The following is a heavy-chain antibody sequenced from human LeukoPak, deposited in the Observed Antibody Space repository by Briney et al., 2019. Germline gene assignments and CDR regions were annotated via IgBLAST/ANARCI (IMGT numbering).Heavy chain of an antibody. CDR1: GYTFTSYG. CDR3: ARSEYYDILTGYHKGAFDI. Sequence: ASVKVSCKASGYTFTSYGISWVRQAPGQGLEWMGWICAYNGNTNYAQKLQGRVTMTTDTSTSTAYMELRSLRSDDTAVYYCARSEYYDILTGYHKGAFDIWGQGTMVTVSS. V-gene: IGHV1-18*04. CDR2: ICAYNGNT. D-gene: IGHD3-9*01. J-gene: IGHJ3*02.